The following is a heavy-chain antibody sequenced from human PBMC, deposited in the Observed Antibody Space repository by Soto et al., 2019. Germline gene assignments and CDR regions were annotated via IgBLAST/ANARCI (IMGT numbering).Heavy chain of an antibody. CDR2: ISGSGGST. Sequence: GGSLRLSCAASGFTFSSYAMSWVRQAPGKGLEWVSAISGSGGSTYYADSVKGRFTISRDNSKNTLYLQMNSLRAEDTAVYYCAKGTRIRTMVRGVIKFWGQGTLVTVSS. CDR3: AKGTRIRTMVRGVIKF. D-gene: IGHD3-10*01. CDR1: GFTFSSYA. J-gene: IGHJ4*02. V-gene: IGHV3-23*01.